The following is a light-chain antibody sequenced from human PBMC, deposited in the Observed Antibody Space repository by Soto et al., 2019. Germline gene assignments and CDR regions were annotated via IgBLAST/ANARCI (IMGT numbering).Light chain of an antibody. J-gene: IGLJ2*01. CDR1: SSDVGGSDY. CDR2: DVN. CDR3: CSCAGSPP. V-gene: IGLV2-11*01. Sequence: QSALTQPRSVSGSPGPSVAISCTGSSSDVGGSDYVSWYQQHPGKAPRLIIYDVNKRPSGVPDRFSGSKSGNTASLIISGLQAEDEADYYCCSCAGSPPFGGGTKVTVL.